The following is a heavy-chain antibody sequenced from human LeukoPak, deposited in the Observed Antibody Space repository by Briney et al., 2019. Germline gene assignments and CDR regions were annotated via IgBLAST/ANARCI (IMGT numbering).Heavy chain of an antibody. D-gene: IGHD3-16*01. V-gene: IGHV4-59*08. CDR2: TYYSGST. CDR3: ARHYVSPYSFDY. J-gene: IGHJ4*02. Sequence: SETLSLTCTVSGGSISSYYWSWIRQPPGKGLEWIGYTYYSGSTNYNPSLKSRVTISVDTSKNQFSLRLSSVTAADTAVYYCARHYVSPYSFDYWGQGTLVTVSS. CDR1: GGSISSYY.